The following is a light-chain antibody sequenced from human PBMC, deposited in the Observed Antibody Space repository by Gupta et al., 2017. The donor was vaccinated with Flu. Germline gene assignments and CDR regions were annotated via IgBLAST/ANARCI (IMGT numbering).Light chain of an antibody. CDR3: LQDYNNPRI. CDR1: QGIRNE. CDR2: AAS. V-gene: IGKV1-6*01. J-gene: IGKJ1*01. Sequence: AIKMTQSPSSLSASVEDKVTITCRASQGIRNELSWYQQKPGRAPKYLIYAASSLPSGVPSRCSGSGSGTDFTLTISSLQPEDGATYYYLQDYNNPRIFGQGTKVEI.